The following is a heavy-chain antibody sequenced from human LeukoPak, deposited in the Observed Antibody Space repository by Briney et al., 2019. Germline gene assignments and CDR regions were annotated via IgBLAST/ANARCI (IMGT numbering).Heavy chain of an antibody. CDR1: GYTLTELS. CDR2: FDPEDGET. D-gene: IGHD3-22*01. J-gene: IGHJ4*02. V-gene: IGHV1-24*01. CDR3: ARGGGTNYYDSSGYDQPFGY. Sequence: ASVKVSCKVSGYTLTELSMHWVRQAPGKGLEWMGGFDPEDGETIYAQKFQGRVTMTEDTSTDTAYMELSSLRSEDTAVYYCARGGGTNYYDSSGYDQPFGYWGQGTLVTVSS.